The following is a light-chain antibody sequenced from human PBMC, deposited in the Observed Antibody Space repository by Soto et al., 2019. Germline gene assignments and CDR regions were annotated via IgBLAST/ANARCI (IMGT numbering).Light chain of an antibody. CDR3: SSYTSSSTRV. CDR1: SSDVGAYNS. J-gene: IGLJ1*01. CDR2: EVS. V-gene: IGLV2-14*01. Sequence: ALTQPASVSGSPGQSITISCTGTSSDVGAYNSVSWYQQHPGKAPKLMIYEVSNRPSGVSNRFSGSKSGNTASLTISGLQAEDEADYYCSSYTSSSTRVFGSGTRSPS.